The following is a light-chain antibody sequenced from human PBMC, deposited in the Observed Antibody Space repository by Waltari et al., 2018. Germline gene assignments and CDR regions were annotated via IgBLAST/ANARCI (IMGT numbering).Light chain of an antibody. CDR2: KDS. CDR1: HSNIGSNY. Sequence: QSVLTQPPSASGTPGQRVTISCSGSHSNIGSNYVYWYQQLPGTAPKLLIYKDSHRPSGVPARSSGSKSGTSASLAISGLRSEDEADYYCAAWDDSLSGPIFATGTKVTV. J-gene: IGLJ1*01. CDR3: AAWDDSLSGPI. V-gene: IGLV1-47*01.